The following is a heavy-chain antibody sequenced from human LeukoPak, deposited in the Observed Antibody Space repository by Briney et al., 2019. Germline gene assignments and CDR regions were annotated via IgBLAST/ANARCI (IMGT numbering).Heavy chain of an antibody. CDR3: VRDSSGSPLYYFHY. V-gene: IGHV4-4*07. J-gene: IGHJ4*02. Sequence: WETLSLLCTVSGGSISSYYWSWIGQPAGKGLEWIGRIYTSGSTNYNPSLMSRVTMSVNTSKHQFSLNLSSVTADDTAVYYCVRDSSGSPLYYFHYWAQGPLVTVSS. D-gene: IGHD3-10*01. CDR2: IYTSGST. CDR1: GGSISSYY.